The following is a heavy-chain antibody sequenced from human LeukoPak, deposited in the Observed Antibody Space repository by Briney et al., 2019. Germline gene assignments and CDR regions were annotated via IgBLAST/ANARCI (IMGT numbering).Heavy chain of an antibody. V-gene: IGHV4-34*01. CDR2: INHSGST. CDR1: GGSFSGYY. D-gene: IGHD3-10*01. Sequence: SETLSLTCAVSGGSFSGYYWSWIRQPPGKGLEWIGEINHSGSTNYNPSLKSRVTISVDTSKNQFSLKLSSVTAADTAVYYCASQDGSGSYYNPDWGQGTLVTVSS. J-gene: IGHJ4*02. CDR3: ASQDGSGSYYNPD.